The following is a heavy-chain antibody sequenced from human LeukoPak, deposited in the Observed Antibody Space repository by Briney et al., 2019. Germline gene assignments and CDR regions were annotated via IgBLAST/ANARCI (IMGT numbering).Heavy chain of an antibody. J-gene: IGHJ6*03. Sequence: GSSVKVSCKASGGTFSSYAISWVRQAPGQGLEWMGGIIPIFGTANYAQKFQGRVTITADESTSTAYMELSSLRSEDTAVYCCARVQLERRSYYYYYMDVWGKGTTVTISS. V-gene: IGHV1-69*01. CDR3: ARVQLERRSYYYYYMDV. CDR2: IIPIFGTA. D-gene: IGHD1-1*01. CDR1: GGTFSSYA.